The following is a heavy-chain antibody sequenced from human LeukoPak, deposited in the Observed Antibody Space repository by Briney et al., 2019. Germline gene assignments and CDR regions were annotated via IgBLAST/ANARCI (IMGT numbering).Heavy chain of an antibody. V-gene: IGHV4-59*01. Sequence: PSETLSLTCTVSGGSISSYYWSWIRQPPGKGLEWIGYIYYSGSTNYNPSLKSRVTISVDTSKNQFSLKLSSVTAADTAVYYCARGRGSLYIDYWGQGTLVTVSS. CDR2: IYYSGST. CDR3: ARGRGSLYIDY. CDR1: GGSISSYY. J-gene: IGHJ4*02. D-gene: IGHD6-25*01.